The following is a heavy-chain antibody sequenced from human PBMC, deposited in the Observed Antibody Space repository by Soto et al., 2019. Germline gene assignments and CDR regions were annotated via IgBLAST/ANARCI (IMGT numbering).Heavy chain of an antibody. CDR2: IKSKTDGGTT. CDR1: GFTFSNAW. Sequence: EVQLVESGGGLVKPGGSLRLSCAASGFTFSNAWMSWVRQAPGKGLEWVGRIKSKTDGGTTDYAAPVKGRFTISRDDSKNTLYLQMNSLKTEDTAVYYCTTDSGYSGYDEWNGMDVWGQGTTVTVSS. CDR3: TTDSGYSGYDEWNGMDV. D-gene: IGHD5-12*01. J-gene: IGHJ6*02. V-gene: IGHV3-15*01.